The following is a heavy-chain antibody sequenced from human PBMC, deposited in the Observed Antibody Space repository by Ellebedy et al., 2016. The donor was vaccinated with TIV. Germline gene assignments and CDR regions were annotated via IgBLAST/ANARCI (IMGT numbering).Heavy chain of an antibody. CDR1: GGSINSSSFY. Sequence: MPSETLSLTCTVSGGSINSSSFYWGWVRQSPGKGLEWIGTIYYSGSTYYNPSLKGRVTISVDTSKNQFPLKLTSVTAADTAVYYCARLGHIMTTIVFDYWGQGTLVTVSS. J-gene: IGHJ4*02. CDR3: ARLGHIMTTIVFDY. V-gene: IGHV4-39*01. D-gene: IGHD5-12*01. CDR2: IYYSGST.